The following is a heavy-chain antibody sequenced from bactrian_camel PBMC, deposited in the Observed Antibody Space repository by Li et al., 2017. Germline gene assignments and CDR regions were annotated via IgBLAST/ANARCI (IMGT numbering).Heavy chain of an antibody. V-gene: IGHV3S1*01. Sequence: VQLVESGGGSVQAGGSLRLSCAASGYTYNRNCMAWFRQAPGKEREGVARIATGSGNTYYADSVKGRFTISQDNAKNMVYLQVNSLKAEDTAVYYCAGEQYGGCRASAAFGVWGQGTQVTVS. CDR1: GYTYNRNC. CDR2: IATGSGNT. J-gene: IGHJ6*01. CDR3: AGEQYGGCRASAAFGV. D-gene: IGHD6*01.